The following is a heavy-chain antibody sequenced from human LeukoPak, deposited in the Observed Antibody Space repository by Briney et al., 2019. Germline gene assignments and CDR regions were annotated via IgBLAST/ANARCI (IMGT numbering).Heavy chain of an antibody. Sequence: ASVKVSCKASGGTFSSYAISWVRQAPGQGLEWMGWINPNSGGTNYAQKFQGRVTMTRDTSISTAYMELSRLRSDDTAVYYCARGLYSYGPDYWGQGTLVTVSS. V-gene: IGHV1-2*02. CDR2: INPNSGGT. D-gene: IGHD5-18*01. CDR1: GGTFSSYA. J-gene: IGHJ4*02. CDR3: ARGLYSYGPDY.